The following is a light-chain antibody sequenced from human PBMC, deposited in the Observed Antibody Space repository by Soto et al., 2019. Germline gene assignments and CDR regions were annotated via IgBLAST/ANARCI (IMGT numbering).Light chain of an antibody. CDR2: GAS. CDR3: QQTRAYPST. CDR1: QDITSY. Sequence: DVRLTQSPSFRSSSVGDRVTITCRASQDITSYLAWYQQKPGKAPNLLIYGASTLQSGVPSRFSGSGSGTDLTLPISSLQAEDFASYYCQQTRAYPSTLGGGTKVDIK. J-gene: IGKJ4*01. V-gene: IGKV1-9*01.